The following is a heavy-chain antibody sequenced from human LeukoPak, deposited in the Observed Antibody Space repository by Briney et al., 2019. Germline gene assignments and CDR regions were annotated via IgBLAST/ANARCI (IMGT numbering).Heavy chain of an antibody. CDR3: ARGLRTLGGGGPDY. V-gene: IGHV3-53*01. CDR2: IYSGGST. Sequence: GGSLRLSCAASGLTVSSNYMSWVRQAPGKGLEWVSVIYSGGSTYYADSVKGRFTISRDNSKNTVYLQMNSLRAEDTAMYYCARGLRTLGGGGPDYWGQGTLVTVSS. CDR1: GLTVSSNY. D-gene: IGHD3-16*01. J-gene: IGHJ4*02.